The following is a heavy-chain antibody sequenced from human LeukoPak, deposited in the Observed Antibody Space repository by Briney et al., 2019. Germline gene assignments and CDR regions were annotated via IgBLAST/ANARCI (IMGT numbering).Heavy chain of an antibody. J-gene: IGHJ4*02. V-gene: IGHV3-23*01. D-gene: IGHD5-18*01. CDR2: MSGSGGSI. CDR3: ASQWGYSYGN. CDR1: GFNFYSYA. Sequence: GGSLRLSCAASGFNFYSYAMTWVRQAPGKGLEWASGMSGSGGSIYYADSVRGRFTISRDNHKSTLYLQMNSLRAEDTAVYYCASQWGYSYGNWGQGTLVTVSS.